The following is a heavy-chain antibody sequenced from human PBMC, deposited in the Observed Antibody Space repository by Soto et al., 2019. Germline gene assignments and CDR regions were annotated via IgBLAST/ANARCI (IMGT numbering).Heavy chain of an antibody. Sequence: QVQLVESGGGLVKPGGSLRLSCAASGFTFSDYYMSWIRQAPGKGLEWVSYISSSSSYIYYADSVKGRFTISRDNAKNSLYLQMNSLRAEDTAVYYCARVIVVVVAAREYYGMDVWGQGTTVTVSS. CDR2: ISSSSSYI. D-gene: IGHD2-15*01. CDR3: ARVIVVVVAAREYYGMDV. V-gene: IGHV3-11*06. J-gene: IGHJ6*02. CDR1: GFTFSDYY.